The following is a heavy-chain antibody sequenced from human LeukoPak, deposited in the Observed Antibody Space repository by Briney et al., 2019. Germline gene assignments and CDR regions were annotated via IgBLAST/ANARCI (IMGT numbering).Heavy chain of an antibody. J-gene: IGHJ4*02. CDR3: ARGKYGGDFIDY. CDR1: GFSFTTHW. D-gene: IGHD2-21*02. CDR2: IKPDGSAT. V-gene: IGHV3-74*01. Sequence: PGGSLRLSCGASGFSFTTHWIHCFRPAPRKGLLWVSRIKPDGSATNYADPVMGRFTISKDNAKNTVYLQMNSLRAEDTAVYYGARGKYGGDFIDYWGQGTLVTVSS.